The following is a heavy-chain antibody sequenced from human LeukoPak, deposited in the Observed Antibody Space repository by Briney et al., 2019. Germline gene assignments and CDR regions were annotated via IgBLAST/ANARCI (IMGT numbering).Heavy chain of an antibody. V-gene: IGHV3-74*01. J-gene: IGHJ4*02. CDR3: ERAIWGEIDY. Sequence: GGSLRLSCAASGFTSSNYWMHWVRQTPGEGRVWVSRIHGDGSSPTYADSVKGRFTISRDNAKNTLYLQMNSLTVEDAAVYYCERAIWGEIDYWGQGTLVTVSS. CDR2: IHGDGSSP. CDR1: GFTSSNYW. D-gene: IGHD3-16*01.